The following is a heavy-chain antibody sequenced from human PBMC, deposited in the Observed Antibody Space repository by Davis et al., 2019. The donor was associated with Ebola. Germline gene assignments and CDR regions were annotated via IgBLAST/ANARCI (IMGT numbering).Heavy chain of an antibody. CDR1: GYTFTGYY. J-gene: IGHJ4*02. CDR3: ARDVAAVSIFDY. CDR2: INPNSGGT. V-gene: IGHV1-2*02. D-gene: IGHD6-19*01. Sequence: SVTVSCKASGYTFTGYYMHWVRQAPGQGLEWMGWINPNSGGTNYAQKFQGRVTMTRETSISTAYMELSRLRSDDTAVYYCARDVAAVSIFDYWGQGTLVTVSS.